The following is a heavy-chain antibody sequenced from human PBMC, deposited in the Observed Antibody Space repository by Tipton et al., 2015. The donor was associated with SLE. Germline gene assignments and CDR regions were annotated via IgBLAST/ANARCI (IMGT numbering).Heavy chain of an antibody. J-gene: IGHJ6*02. CDR2: VYYSGKT. D-gene: IGHD3-10*01. CDR1: GDSNSSYF. Sequence: TLSLTCTVSGDSNSSYFWSWIRQSPGKGLEWIGSVYYSGKTSYNPSLMSRVIISEDTSTNQFSLILSSVTAADTAVYYCATSDFYGSGQGLDVWGQGTTVTVSS. V-gene: IGHV4-59*12. CDR3: ATSDFYGSGQGLDV.